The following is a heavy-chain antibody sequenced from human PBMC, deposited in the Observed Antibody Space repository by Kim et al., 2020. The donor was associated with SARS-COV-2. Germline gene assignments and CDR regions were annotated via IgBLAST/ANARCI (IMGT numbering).Heavy chain of an antibody. J-gene: IGHJ6*02. D-gene: IGHD3-22*01. CDR1: GFTFSSYA. CDR3: VRETDVWYYDSSGGYYYYYGMDV. Sequence: GGSLRLSCSASGFTFSSYAMHWVRQAPGKGLEYVSAISSNGGSTYYADSVKGRFTISRDNSKNTLYLQMSSLRAEDTAVYYCVRETDVWYYDSSGGYYYYYGMDVWGQGTTVTVSS. V-gene: IGHV3-64D*06. CDR2: ISSNGGST.